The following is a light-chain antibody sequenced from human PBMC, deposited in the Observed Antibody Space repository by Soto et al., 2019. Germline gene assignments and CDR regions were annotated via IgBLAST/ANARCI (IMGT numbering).Light chain of an antibody. Sequence: QSVLTQPASASGSPGQSITISCTGTSSDVGGYNYVSWYQQHPGKAPKLIIFEVSYRPSGISNRFSASKSGDTASLTISGLQADDEADYYCCSYTDSRTHIFGSGTKV. CDR3: CSYTDSRTHI. CDR2: EVS. J-gene: IGLJ1*01. V-gene: IGLV2-14*01. CDR1: SSDVGGYNY.